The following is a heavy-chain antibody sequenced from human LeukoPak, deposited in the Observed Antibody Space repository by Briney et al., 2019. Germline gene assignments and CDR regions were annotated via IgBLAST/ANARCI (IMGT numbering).Heavy chain of an antibody. CDR3: ARGGSYDFWSGYSYRPNIWYFDL. Sequence: SQTLSLTCTVSGGSISSGDYYWSWIHQPPGKGLEWIGYIYYSGSTYYNPSLKSRVTISVDTSKNQFSLKLSSVTAADTAVYYCARGGSYDFWSGYSYRPNIWYFDLWGRGTLVTVSS. J-gene: IGHJ2*01. CDR1: GGSISSGDYY. D-gene: IGHD3-3*01. CDR2: IYYSGST. V-gene: IGHV4-30-4*01.